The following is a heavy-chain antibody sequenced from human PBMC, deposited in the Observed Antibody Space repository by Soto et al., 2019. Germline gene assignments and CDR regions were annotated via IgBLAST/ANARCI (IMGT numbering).Heavy chain of an antibody. J-gene: IGHJ6*02. CDR3: TKHWRGPPYSFALDV. V-gene: IGHV3-23*01. CDR2: ITGVGAST. CDR1: GFTLTNYA. Sequence: GGSLRLSCAASGFTLTNYAMSWVRQAPGKGLEWVSSITGVGASTYYADSVKGRFTISRDNSKNTLYLQMSTLRAEDMSIYYCTKHWRGPPYSFALDVWGQGTTVTVSS. D-gene: IGHD3-3*01.